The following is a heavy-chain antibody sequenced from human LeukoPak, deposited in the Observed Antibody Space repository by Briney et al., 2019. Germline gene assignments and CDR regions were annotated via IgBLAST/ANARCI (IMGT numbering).Heavy chain of an antibody. CDR3: ARGGDYGDYALDY. Sequence: PGGTLRLSCAASGFTFSSYWVHWVRQAPGKGLVWVSRINSDGSSTIYADSVKGRLTISRDNGKNTLYLQVNSLRAEDTAVYYCARGGDYGDYALDYWGQGTLVTVSS. D-gene: IGHD4-17*01. CDR1: GFTFSSYW. CDR2: INSDGSST. J-gene: IGHJ4*02. V-gene: IGHV3-74*01.